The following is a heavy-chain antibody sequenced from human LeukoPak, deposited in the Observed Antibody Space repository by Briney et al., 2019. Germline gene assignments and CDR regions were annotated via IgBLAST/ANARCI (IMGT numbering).Heavy chain of an antibody. Sequence: GGSLRLSCAASGFTFSSYRMNWVRQAPGKGLEWVSSISSSSSYIYYADSVKGRFTISRHNAKNSLYLQMNSLRTEDTAVYYCARTYDSSANWFDPWGQGTLVTVSS. V-gene: IGHV3-21*01. CDR2: ISSSSSYI. CDR1: GFTFSSYR. D-gene: IGHD3-22*01. CDR3: ARTYDSSANWFDP. J-gene: IGHJ5*02.